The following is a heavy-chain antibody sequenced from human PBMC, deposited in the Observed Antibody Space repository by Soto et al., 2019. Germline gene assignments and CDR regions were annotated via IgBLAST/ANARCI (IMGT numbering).Heavy chain of an antibody. D-gene: IGHD2-15*01. CDR3: ARSTGYCSGASCYGWFDP. V-gene: IGHV3-30*03. J-gene: IGHJ5*02. CDR2: ISYDGSNK. Sequence: GGSLRLSCAASGFTFSSYGMHWVRQAPGKGLEWVAVISYDGSNKYYADSVKGRFTISRDNSKNTLYLQMNSLRAEDTAMYHCARSTGYCSGASCYGWFDPWGQGTLVTVSS. CDR1: GFTFSSYG.